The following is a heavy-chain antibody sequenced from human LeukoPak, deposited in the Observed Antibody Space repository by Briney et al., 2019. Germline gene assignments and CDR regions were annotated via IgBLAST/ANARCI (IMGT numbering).Heavy chain of an antibody. D-gene: IGHD3-10*01. CDR3: ARHADYYASGSYNYYMDV. V-gene: IGHV4-61*02. Sequence: PSETLSLTCTVSGGSISSGSYYWSWIRQPAGKGLEWIGRIYTSGSTNYNPSLKSRVTISVDTSKNQFSLKLSSVTAADTAVYYCARHADYYASGSYNYYMDVWGKGTTVTISS. CDR2: IYTSGST. CDR1: GGSISSGSYY. J-gene: IGHJ6*03.